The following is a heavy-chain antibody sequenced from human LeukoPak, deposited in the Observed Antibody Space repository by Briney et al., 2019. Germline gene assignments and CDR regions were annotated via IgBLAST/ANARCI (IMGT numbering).Heavy chain of an antibody. V-gene: IGHV4-59*01. CDR2: IYYSVST. CDR3: ARDQGYYDSSGYYYYYYGMDV. J-gene: IGHJ6*02. D-gene: IGHD3-22*01. Sequence: PSETLSLTCTVSGGSISSYYWSWIRQPPGKGLEWIGYIYYSVSTNYNPSLKSRVTISVDTSKNQFSLKLSSVTAADTAVYYCARDQGYYDSSGYYYYYYGMDVWGQGTTVTVSS. CDR1: GGSISSYY.